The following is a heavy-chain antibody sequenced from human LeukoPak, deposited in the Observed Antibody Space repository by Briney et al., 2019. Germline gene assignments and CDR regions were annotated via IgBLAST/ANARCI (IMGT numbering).Heavy chain of an antibody. Sequence: PGGSLRLSCAASGFTFSSYWMSWVRQAPGKGLEWVANIKQDGSEKYYVDSVKGRFTISRDNAKNSLYLQMNSLRAEDTAVYYCARDIEPASGDYIYYYYGMDVWGQGTTVTVSS. CDR3: ARDIEPASGDYIYYYYGMDV. V-gene: IGHV3-7*01. CDR2: IKQDGSEK. CDR1: GFTFSSYW. D-gene: IGHD4-17*01. J-gene: IGHJ6*02.